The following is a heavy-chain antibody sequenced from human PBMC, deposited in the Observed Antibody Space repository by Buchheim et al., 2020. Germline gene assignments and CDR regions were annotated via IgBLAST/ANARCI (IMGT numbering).Heavy chain of an antibody. J-gene: IGHJ6*03. CDR2: INEDATTT. V-gene: IGHV3-74*03. CDR3: AKGLLLYADYYYYYMDV. Sequence: EVRLVQSGGGLVQSGGSLRLSCVGSDFTFGNFWMHWVRQVPGRGLVWVAHINEDATTTTYADSVKGRFTISRDNAKDTLFLQMNSLRPEDTAVYYCAKGLLLYADYYYYYMDVWGKGTT. D-gene: IGHD2-2*02. CDR1: DFTFGNFW.